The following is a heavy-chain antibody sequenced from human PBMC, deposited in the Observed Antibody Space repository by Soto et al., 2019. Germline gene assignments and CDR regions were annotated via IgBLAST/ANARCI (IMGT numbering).Heavy chain of an antibody. CDR3: ARARLDYGDHYYYMDV. J-gene: IGHJ6*03. D-gene: IGHD4-17*01. CDR2: MNPNSGNT. V-gene: IGHV1-8*01. Sequence: GASMEVFRKASGYTLTSYDINWVRQGTGQGLEWMGWMNPNSGNTGYAQKFQGRVTMTRNTSISTAYMELSSLRSEDTAVYYCARARLDYGDHYYYMDVWGKGTTVTVSS. CDR1: GYTLTSYD.